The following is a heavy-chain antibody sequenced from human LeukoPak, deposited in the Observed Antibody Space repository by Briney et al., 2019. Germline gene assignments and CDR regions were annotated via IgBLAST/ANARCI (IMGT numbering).Heavy chain of an antibody. CDR1: GFTFSSYG. CDR2: IRYDGSNK. Sequence: GGSLRLSCAASGFTFSSYGMHWVRQAPGKGLEWVAFIRYDGSNKYYADSVKGRFTISRDNSKNTLYLQMNSLRAEDTAVYYCARTYDFWSGSQYYFDSWGQGTLVTVSS. V-gene: IGHV3-30*02. CDR3: ARTYDFWSGSQYYFDS. D-gene: IGHD3-3*01. J-gene: IGHJ4*02.